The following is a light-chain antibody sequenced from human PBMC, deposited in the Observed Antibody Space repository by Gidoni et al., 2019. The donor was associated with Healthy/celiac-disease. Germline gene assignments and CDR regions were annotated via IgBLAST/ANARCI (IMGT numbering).Light chain of an antibody. CDR1: QSVSSSY. J-gene: IGKJ1*01. CDR2: GAS. Sequence: DIVLTQSPGTLSLSPGERATLSCRASQSVSSSYLAWYQQKPGQAPRLLIYGASSRATGIPDRFRGSGSGTDFTLTISRLEPEDFAVYYCQQYPTWTFGQGTKVEIK. CDR3: QQYPTWT. V-gene: IGKV3-20*01.